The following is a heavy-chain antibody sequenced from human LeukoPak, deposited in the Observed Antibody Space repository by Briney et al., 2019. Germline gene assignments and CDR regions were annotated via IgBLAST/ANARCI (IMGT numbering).Heavy chain of an antibody. Sequence: GGSLRLSCAASGFTFSSYWMSWVRQAPGKGLEWVANIKQDGSEKYYVDSVKGRFTISRDNAKNSLYLQMNSLRAENTAVYYCARVWTPFGPTFDYWGQGTLVTVSS. J-gene: IGHJ4*02. CDR2: IKQDGSEK. D-gene: IGHD3/OR15-3a*01. V-gene: IGHV3-7*01. CDR3: ARVWTPFGPTFDY. CDR1: GFTFSSYW.